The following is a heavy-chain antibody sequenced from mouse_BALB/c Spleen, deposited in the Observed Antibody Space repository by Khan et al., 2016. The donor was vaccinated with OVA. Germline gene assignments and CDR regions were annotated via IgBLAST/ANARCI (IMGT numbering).Heavy chain of an antibody. CDR3: ARTGYGSLGY. J-gene: IGHJ2*01. D-gene: IGHD1-1*01. Sequence: EVQLQQSGPELVKPGASVKIPCKASGYTFTDYKMDWVKQSHGKSLEWIGDINTHHGGTIYNQKFKGKATLTDDKSFRTDYKELSSLTSEDTASYYCARTGYGSLGYWGQGTTLTVSS. V-gene: IGHV1-18*01. CDR1: GYTFTDYK. CDR2: INTHHGGT.